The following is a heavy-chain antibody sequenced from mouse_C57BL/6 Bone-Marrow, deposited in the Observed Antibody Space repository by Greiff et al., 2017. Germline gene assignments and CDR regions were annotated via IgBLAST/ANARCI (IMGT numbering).Heavy chain of an antibody. Sequence: QVQLQQPGAELVRPGSSVELSCKASGYTFTSYWMDWVKQRPGQGLEWIGNIYPSDSETHYNQKFKDKATLTVDKSSSTAYMQLSSLTSEDSAVYYCARENYDYFDYWGQGTTLTVSS. CDR1: GYTFTSYW. D-gene: IGHD1-1*01. CDR3: ARENYDYFDY. J-gene: IGHJ2*01. CDR2: IYPSDSET. V-gene: IGHV1-61*01.